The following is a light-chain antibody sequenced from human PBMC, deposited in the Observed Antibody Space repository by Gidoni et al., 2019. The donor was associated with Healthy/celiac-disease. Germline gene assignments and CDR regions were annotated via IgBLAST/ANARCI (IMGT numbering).Light chain of an antibody. Sequence: PGERATLSCGASQSVSSSYLAWYQQKPGLAPRLLNYDASSRATGIPDRFSGSGSGTDFTLTISRLEPEDFAVYYCQQYGSSPGTFGQGTKVEIK. J-gene: IGKJ1*01. CDR1: QSVSSSY. CDR2: DAS. CDR3: QQYGSSPGT. V-gene: IGKV3D-20*01.